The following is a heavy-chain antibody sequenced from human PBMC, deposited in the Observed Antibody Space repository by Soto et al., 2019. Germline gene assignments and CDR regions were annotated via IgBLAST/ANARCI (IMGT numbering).Heavy chain of an antibody. Sequence: GGSLRLSCAASGFTFSSYGMHWVRQAPGKGLEWVAVISYDGSNKYYADSVKGRFTISRDNSKNTLYLQMNSLRAEDSAVYYCAKDTKQYYDILTGYYNKAPPGYWGQGTLVTVSS. CDR1: GFTFSSYG. J-gene: IGHJ4*02. D-gene: IGHD3-9*01. CDR3: AKDTKQYYDILTGYYNKAPPGY. CDR2: ISYDGSNK. V-gene: IGHV3-30*18.